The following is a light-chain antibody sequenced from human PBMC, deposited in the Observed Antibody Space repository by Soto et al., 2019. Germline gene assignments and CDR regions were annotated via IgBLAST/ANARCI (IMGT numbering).Light chain of an antibody. CDR2: EAS. Sequence: DFKMTQSPSSLSASVGDRVTITCRASQDISDHLAWYQHKPGKVPKLLIYEASTFQSGVPSRFSGGGSGTDFTLTISSLQPEDVATYYCQKYNRTPRTFGQGTKVELK. CDR1: QDISDH. V-gene: IGKV1-27*01. J-gene: IGKJ1*01. CDR3: QKYNRTPRT.